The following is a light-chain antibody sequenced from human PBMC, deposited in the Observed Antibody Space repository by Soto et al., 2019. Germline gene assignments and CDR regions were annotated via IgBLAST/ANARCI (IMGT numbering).Light chain of an antibody. V-gene: IGKV1-33*01. CDR3: QQYDNLPRP. J-gene: IGKJ5*01. CDR1: QDISNY. CDR2: DAS. Sequence: DIQMTQSPSSLSASVGDRVTLTCQASQDISNYLNWYQQKPGKAPKLLIYDASNLETGVPSRFSGSGSGTDFPFTISSLQPEDIATYYCQQYDNLPRPFGQWTRLEIK.